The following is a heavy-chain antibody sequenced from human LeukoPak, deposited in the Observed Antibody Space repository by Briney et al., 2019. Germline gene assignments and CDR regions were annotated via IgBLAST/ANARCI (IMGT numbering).Heavy chain of an antibody. Sequence: SETLSLTCTVSGGSISSHYWSWIRQPPGKGLEWIGYIYYSGSTNYNPSLKSRVTISVDTSKNQFSLKLSSVTAADTAVYYCARDRRGVFCSSTSCYGDAFDIWGQGTMVTVSS. CDR2: IYYSGST. CDR1: GGSISSHY. J-gene: IGHJ3*02. V-gene: IGHV4-59*11. CDR3: ARDRRGVFCSSTSCYGDAFDI. D-gene: IGHD2-2*01.